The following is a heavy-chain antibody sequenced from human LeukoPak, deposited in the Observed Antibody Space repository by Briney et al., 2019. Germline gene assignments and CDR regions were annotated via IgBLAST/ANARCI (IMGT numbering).Heavy chain of an antibody. Sequence: SVKVSCKASGGTFSSYAISWVRQATGQGLEWMGGIIPIFGTANYAQKFQGRVTITTDESTSTAYMELSSLRSEDTAVYYCARTRYCSSTSCYHGYYYYYYMDVWGKGTTVTVSS. D-gene: IGHD2-2*01. J-gene: IGHJ6*03. CDR1: GGTFSSYA. V-gene: IGHV1-69*05. CDR3: ARTRYCSSTSCYHGYYYYYYMDV. CDR2: IIPIFGTA.